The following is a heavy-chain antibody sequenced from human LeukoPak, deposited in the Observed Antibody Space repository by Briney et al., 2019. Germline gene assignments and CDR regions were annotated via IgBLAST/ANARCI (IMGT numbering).Heavy chain of an antibody. CDR2: IYPYDSDT. CDR3: ARQRTYSGSSFYMDV. Sequence: GESLKISCKGSGYTFTSYWIGWVRQMPGKGLEWMGIIYPYDSDTRYSPSFQGQVTISADKSISTAYLQWSSLKASDTAMYYCARQRTYSGSSFYMDVWGKGTTVTVSS. V-gene: IGHV5-51*01. D-gene: IGHD6-6*01. CDR1: GYTFTSYW. J-gene: IGHJ6*03.